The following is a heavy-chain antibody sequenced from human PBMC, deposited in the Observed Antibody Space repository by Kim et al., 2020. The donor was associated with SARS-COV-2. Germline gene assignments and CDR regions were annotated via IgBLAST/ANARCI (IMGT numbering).Heavy chain of an antibody. J-gene: IGHJ6*02. Sequence: GGSLRPSCAASGFTFSSYGMHWVRQAPGKGLEWVAVIWYDGSNKYYADSVKGRFTISRDNSKNTLYLQMNSLRAEDTAVYYCAKDLMITFGGVIVHNGMDVWGQGTTVTVSS. V-gene: IGHV3-33*06. D-gene: IGHD3-16*02. CDR1: GFTFSSYG. CDR2: IWYDGSNK. CDR3: AKDLMITFGGVIVHNGMDV.